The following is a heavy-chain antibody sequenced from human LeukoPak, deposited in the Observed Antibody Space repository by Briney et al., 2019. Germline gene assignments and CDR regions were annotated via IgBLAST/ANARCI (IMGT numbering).Heavy chain of an antibody. CDR2: IYTSGST. CDR1: GGSISSGTYY. Sequence: SQTLSLTCTVSGGSISSGTYYWTWIRQPAGKGLEWIGRIYTSGSTNYNPSLKSRVTISMDTSKNQFSLKLTSVTAVDTAMYYCARDPYDTSANDAFDIWGQGTMVSVSS. CDR3: ARDPYDTSANDAFDI. V-gene: IGHV4-61*02. J-gene: IGHJ3*02. D-gene: IGHD3-22*01.